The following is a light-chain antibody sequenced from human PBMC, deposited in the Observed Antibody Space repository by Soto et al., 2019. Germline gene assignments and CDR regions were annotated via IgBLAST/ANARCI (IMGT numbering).Light chain of an antibody. V-gene: IGLV2-23*01. CDR1: SSDVGGSKV. Sequence: QSVLTQPASVSGSPGQSITISCTGPSSDVGGSKVVSWYQHHPGKAPKLIIYEDTKRPSGVSTRFADSKSGNTAYLTISGLQAEDEADYYCCSYASSATWVFGGGTQLTVL. J-gene: IGLJ3*02. CDR3: CSYASSATWV. CDR2: EDT.